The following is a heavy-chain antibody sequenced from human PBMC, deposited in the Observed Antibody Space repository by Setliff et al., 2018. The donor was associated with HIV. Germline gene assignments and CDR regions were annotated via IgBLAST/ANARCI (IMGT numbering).Heavy chain of an antibody. V-gene: IGHV4-30-2*01. CDR1: GGSISSGGYS. J-gene: IGHJ6*02. Sequence: NPSETLSLTCAVSGGSISSGGYSWTWIRQPPGKGLEWIGYIFHSGRIYYNPTLKSRVTMSVDRSKNHLSLNVTSVTAADTAVYYCARMSQLLDYAMDVWGQGTTVTVSS. D-gene: IGHD1-1*01. CDR3: ARMSQLLDYAMDV. CDR2: IFHSGRI.